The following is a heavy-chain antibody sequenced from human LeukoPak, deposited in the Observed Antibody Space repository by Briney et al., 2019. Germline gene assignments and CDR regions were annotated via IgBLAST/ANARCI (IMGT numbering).Heavy chain of an antibody. Sequence: PGGSLRLSCAASGFTFSSYAMNWVRQAPGKGLEWVSVIGGSGGSTYYADSVKGRFTISRDKSRDTLYLQINSLRAEDTAVYYCAKDRLVGATSFDFWGQGTLVTVSS. V-gene: IGHV3-23*01. CDR1: GFTFSSYA. J-gene: IGHJ4*02. D-gene: IGHD1-26*01. CDR2: IGGSGGST. CDR3: AKDRLVGATSFDF.